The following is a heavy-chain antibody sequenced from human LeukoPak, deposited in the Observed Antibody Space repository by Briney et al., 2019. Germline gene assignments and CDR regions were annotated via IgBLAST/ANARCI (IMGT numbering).Heavy chain of an antibody. J-gene: IGHJ5*02. Sequence: SETLSLTCTVSGGSISTGDYYWSWIRQPPGKGLEWIGYIYYSGSTYYNPSLKGRVTISVDTSKNQFSLKLSSVTAADTAVYYCARNGHYDFWSGYYSDPWGQGTLVTVSS. CDR3: ARNGHYDFWSGYYSDP. V-gene: IGHV4-30-4*08. CDR2: IYYSGST. D-gene: IGHD3-3*01. CDR1: GGSISTGDYY.